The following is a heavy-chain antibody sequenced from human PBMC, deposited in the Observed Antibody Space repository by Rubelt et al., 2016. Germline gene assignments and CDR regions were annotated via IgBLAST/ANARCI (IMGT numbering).Heavy chain of an antibody. CDR2: IIPIFGTA. Sequence: WMGGIIPIFGTANYAQKFQGRVTMTEDTSTDTAYMELSSLRSEDTAVYYCATDLAGVGATFDSWGQGTLVTVSS. J-gene: IGHJ4*02. V-gene: IGHV1-69*06. CDR3: ATDLAGVGATFDS. D-gene: IGHD1-26*01.